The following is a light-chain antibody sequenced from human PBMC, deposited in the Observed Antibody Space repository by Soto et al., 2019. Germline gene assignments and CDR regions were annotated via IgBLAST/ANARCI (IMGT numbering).Light chain of an antibody. CDR2: EVS. CDR1: SSDVGGYNY. Sequence: QSVLTQPASVPGSPGQSITISCTGTSSDVGGYNYVSWYQQHPGKAPKLMIYEVSNRPSGVSNRFSGSKSGNTASLTISGLQAEDEADYYCSSYTSSSTLNYVFGTGTSSPS. V-gene: IGLV2-14*01. J-gene: IGLJ1*01. CDR3: SSYTSSSTLNYV.